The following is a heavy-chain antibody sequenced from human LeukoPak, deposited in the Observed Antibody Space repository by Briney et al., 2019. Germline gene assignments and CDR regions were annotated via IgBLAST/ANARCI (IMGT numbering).Heavy chain of an antibody. D-gene: IGHD5-18*01. V-gene: IGHV4-59*08. Sequence: SETLSLTCTVSGGSISSYYWSWIRQPPGKGLEWIGYIYYSGSTNYNPSLKSRVTISVDTSKNQFSLKLSSVTAADTAVYYCARRSSGYSYERFDYWGQGTLVTVSS. CDR3: ARRSSGYSYERFDY. CDR2: IYYSGST. J-gene: IGHJ4*02. CDR1: GGSISSYY.